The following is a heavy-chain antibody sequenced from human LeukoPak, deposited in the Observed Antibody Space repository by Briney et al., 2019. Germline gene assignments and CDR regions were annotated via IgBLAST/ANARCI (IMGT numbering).Heavy chain of an antibody. V-gene: IGHV1-69*13. CDR1: GGTFSSYA. J-gene: IGHJ4*02. Sequence: SVKVSCKAPGGTFSSYAISWVRQAPGQALEWMGGIIPIFGTANYAQKFQGRVTITADESTSTAYMELSSLRSEDTAVYYCARETVAGIDYWGQGTLDTVSS. CDR2: IIPIFGTA. D-gene: IGHD6-19*01. CDR3: ARETVAGIDY.